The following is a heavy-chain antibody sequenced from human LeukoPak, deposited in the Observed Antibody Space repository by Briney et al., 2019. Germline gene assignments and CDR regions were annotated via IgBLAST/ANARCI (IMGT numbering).Heavy chain of an antibody. CDR3: ARHHYYDSSGYGY. Sequence: SKTLSLTCTVSGGSISSSSYYWGWIRQPPGKGLEWIGSIYYSGSTYYNPSLKSRVTISVDTSKNQFSLKLSSVTAADTAVYYCARHHYYDSSGYGYWGQGTLFTVSS. D-gene: IGHD3-22*01. V-gene: IGHV4-39*01. J-gene: IGHJ4*02. CDR1: GGSISSSSYY. CDR2: IYYSGST.